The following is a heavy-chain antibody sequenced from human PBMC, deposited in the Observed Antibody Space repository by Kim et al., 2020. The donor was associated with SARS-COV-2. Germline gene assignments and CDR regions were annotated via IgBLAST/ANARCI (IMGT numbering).Heavy chain of an antibody. V-gene: IGHV4-34*01. CDR1: GGSFSGYY. Sequence: SETLSLTCAVYGGSFSGYYWSWIRQPPGKGLEWIGEINHSGSTNYNPSLKSRVTISVDTSKNQFSLKLSSVTAADTAVYYGATRALLPYYYYGMDVWGQG. J-gene: IGHJ6*02. CDR3: ATRALLPYYYYGMDV. D-gene: IGHD3-22*01. CDR2: INHSGST.